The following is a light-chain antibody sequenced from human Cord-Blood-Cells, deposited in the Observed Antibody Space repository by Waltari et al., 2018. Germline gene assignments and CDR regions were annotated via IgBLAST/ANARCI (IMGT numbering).Light chain of an antibody. V-gene: IGLV2-23*01. CDR1: SSDVGSYNL. CDR3: CSYAGSSTWV. J-gene: IGLJ3*02. CDR2: AGS. Sequence: QSALTQPASVSGSPGQSITISCTGTSSDVGSYNLVSWYQQHPGKAPKRMIYAGSKRPSGVSNRFSCSKSGNTASLTISGLQAEDEADYYCCSYAGSSTWVFGGGTKLTVL.